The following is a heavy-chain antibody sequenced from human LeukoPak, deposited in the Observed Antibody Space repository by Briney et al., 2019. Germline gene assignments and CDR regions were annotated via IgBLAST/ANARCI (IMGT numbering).Heavy chain of an antibody. CDR1: GYTFTGYY. D-gene: IGHD6-19*01. CDR3: AGGAGIAVAGTGIYDWFDP. J-gene: IGHJ5*02. Sequence: ASVKVSCKASGYTFTGYYMHWVRQAPGQGLEWMGWINPNSGGTNYAQKFQGWVTMTRDTSISTAYMELSRLRSDDTAVYYCAGGAGIAVAGTGIYDWFDPWGQGILVTVSS. CDR2: INPNSGGT. V-gene: IGHV1-2*04.